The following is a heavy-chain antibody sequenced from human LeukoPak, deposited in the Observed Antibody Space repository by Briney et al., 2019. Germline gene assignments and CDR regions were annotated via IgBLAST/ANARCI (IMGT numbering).Heavy chain of an antibody. Sequence: ASVKVSCKASGYTFTGYYMHWVRQAPGQGLEWMGWINPNSGGTNYAQKFQGRVTMTRDTSISTAYMELSRLRSDDTAVYYCARAPQDQQLANWFDPWGQGTLVTVSS. CDR2: INPNSGGT. CDR1: GYTFTGYY. D-gene: IGHD6-13*01. V-gene: IGHV1-2*02. CDR3: ARAPQDQQLANWFDP. J-gene: IGHJ5*02.